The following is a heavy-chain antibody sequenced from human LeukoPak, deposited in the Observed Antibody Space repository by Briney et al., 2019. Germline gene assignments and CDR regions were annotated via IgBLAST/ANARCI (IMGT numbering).Heavy chain of an antibody. Sequence: PGGSLRLSCAASGFTLSNYWMSWVRQAPGKGLEWVANIKQDGSKLSYVDSVKGRFTVSRDNAKNSLYLQMNRVGAEDTAVNYCARGEDNADEYLREDYWGQGILVTVSS. J-gene: IGHJ4*02. CDR3: ARGEDNADEYLREDY. D-gene: IGHD2/OR15-2a*01. CDR2: IKQDGSKL. CDR1: GFTLSNYW. V-gene: IGHV3-7*04.